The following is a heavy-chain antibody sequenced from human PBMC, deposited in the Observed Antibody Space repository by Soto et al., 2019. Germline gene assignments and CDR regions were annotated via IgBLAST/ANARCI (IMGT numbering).Heavy chain of an antibody. D-gene: IGHD1-26*01. CDR1: GDSVSSNSAG. CDR2: TYYRSKWYY. V-gene: IGHV6-1*01. CDR3: ARGEQYSGRIFDY. J-gene: IGHJ4*01. Sequence: PSQTLSLTGAITGDSVSSNSAGWSWVRQSPSRGLEWLGRTYYRSKWYYEYAVSVRGRITINPDTSKNQYSLQLNSVTPEDTAVYFCARGEQYSGRIFDYWGQGTLVTV.